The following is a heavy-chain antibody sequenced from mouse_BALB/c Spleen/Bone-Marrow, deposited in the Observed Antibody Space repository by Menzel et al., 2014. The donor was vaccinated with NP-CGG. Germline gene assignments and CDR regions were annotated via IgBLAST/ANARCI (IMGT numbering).Heavy chain of an antibody. CDR3: ARTIKHGVRGTWFAY. J-gene: IGHJ3*01. D-gene: IGHD2-14*01. Sequence: EVQLQQSGPELVKPGASVKVSCKASGYAFTNYNMYWVKQSHGKSLEWIGYIDPYNGGTSYNQKFKGKATLTVDKSSSTAYMHLNSLTTEDSAVYYCARTIKHGVRGTWFAYWGQGTLVTVSA. V-gene: IGHV1S135*01. CDR1: GYAFTNYN. CDR2: IDPYNGGT.